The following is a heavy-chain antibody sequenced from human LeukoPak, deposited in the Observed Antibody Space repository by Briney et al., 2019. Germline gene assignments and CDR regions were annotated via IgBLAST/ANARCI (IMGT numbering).Heavy chain of an antibody. CDR3: ARHEVLLWFGDGNWFDP. CDR1: GGSISSSSYY. V-gene: IGHV4-39*01. J-gene: IGHJ5*02. D-gene: IGHD3-10*01. CDR2: IYYSGST. Sequence: SETLSLTCTVSGGSISSSSYYWGWIRQPPGRGLEWIGSIYYSGSTYYNPSLKSRVTISVDTSKNQFSLKLSSVTAADTAVYYCARHEVLLWFGDGNWFDPWGQGTLVTVSS.